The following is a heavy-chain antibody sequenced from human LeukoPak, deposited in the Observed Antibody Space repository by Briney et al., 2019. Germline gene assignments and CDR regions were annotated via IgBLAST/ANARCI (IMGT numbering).Heavy chain of an antibody. Sequence: GGSLRLSCAASGFTFSSYAMHWVRQAPGKGLEWVAVISYDGSNKYYADSVKGRFTISRDNSKNTLYLQMNSLRAEDTAVYYCARGGGIAAAGFDYWGQGTLVTVSS. CDR1: GFTFSSYA. CDR2: ISYDGSNK. J-gene: IGHJ4*02. D-gene: IGHD6-13*01. CDR3: ARGGGIAAAGFDY. V-gene: IGHV3-30*04.